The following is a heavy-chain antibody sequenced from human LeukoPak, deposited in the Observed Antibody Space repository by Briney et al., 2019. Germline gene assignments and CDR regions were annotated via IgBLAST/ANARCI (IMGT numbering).Heavy chain of an antibody. CDR3: ARFKRDCSSTSCLGGWFDP. J-gene: IGHJ5*02. V-gene: IGHV1-2*02. CDR1: GYTFTGYY. CDR2: INPNSGGT. Sequence: ASVKVSCKASGYTFTGYYMHWVRQAPGQGLEWMGWINPNSGGTNYAQKFQGRVTMTRDTSISTAYMELSRLRSDDTAVYYCARFKRDCSSTSCLGGWFDPWGQGTLVTVSS. D-gene: IGHD2-2*01.